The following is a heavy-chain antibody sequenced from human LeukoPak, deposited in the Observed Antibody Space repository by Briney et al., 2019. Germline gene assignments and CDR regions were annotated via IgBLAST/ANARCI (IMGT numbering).Heavy chain of an antibody. Sequence: GGSLSLSCASSGFTVSSNYMSWVRQAPGKGLDWVSVIYSGGSTYYADSVKGRFTISRDNSKNTLYLQMNSLRAEDTAVYYCAGNRLLWFGELFSAPLDYWGQGTLVTVSS. CDR2: IYSGGST. V-gene: IGHV3-53*01. CDR1: GFTVSSNY. D-gene: IGHD3-10*01. CDR3: AGNRLLWFGELFSAPLDY. J-gene: IGHJ4*02.